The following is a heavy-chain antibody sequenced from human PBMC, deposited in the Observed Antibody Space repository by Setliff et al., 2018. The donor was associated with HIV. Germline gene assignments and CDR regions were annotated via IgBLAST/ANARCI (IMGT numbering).Heavy chain of an antibody. CDR2: ISYSGST. CDR1: GDSISSSPYY. CDR3: ARRIIPYFDILTGLGTAAFDI. V-gene: IGHV4-39*01. D-gene: IGHD3-9*01. Sequence: PSETLSLTCVVSGDSISSSPYYWGWIRQPPGKGLEWIGSISYSGSTYHNPSLKSRVTIAVDMSNNQFSLKLSSVTAADAALYYCARRIIPYFDILTGLGTAAFDIWGQGTMVTVSS. J-gene: IGHJ3*02.